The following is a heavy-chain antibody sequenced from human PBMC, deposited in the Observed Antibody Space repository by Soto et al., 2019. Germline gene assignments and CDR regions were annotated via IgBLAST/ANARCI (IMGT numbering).Heavy chain of an antibody. CDR2: IYYSGST. CDR3: ARARLYCSGGSCYSPYYYYYGMDV. Sequence: SETLSLTCTVSGGSISSYYWSWVRQPPGKGLEWIGYIYYSGSTNYNPSLKSRVTISVDTSKNQFSLKLSSVTAADTAVYYCARARLYCSGGSCYSPYYYYYGMDVWGQGTTVTVSS. J-gene: IGHJ6*02. D-gene: IGHD2-15*01. V-gene: IGHV4-59*01. CDR1: GGSISSYY.